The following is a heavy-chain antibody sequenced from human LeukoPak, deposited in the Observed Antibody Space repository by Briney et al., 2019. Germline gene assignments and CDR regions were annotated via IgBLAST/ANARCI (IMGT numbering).Heavy chain of an antibody. D-gene: IGHD3-22*01. CDR3: ARFELPSYYYDSPGAFDI. J-gene: IGHJ3*02. CDR1: GYTFTGYY. Sequence: ASVKVSCKASGYTFTGYYMHWVRQAPGQGLEWMGWINPNSGGTNYAQKFQGRVTMTRDTSISTAYMERSRLRSDDTAVYYCARFELPSYYYDSPGAFDIWGQGTMVTVSS. CDR2: INPNSGGT. V-gene: IGHV1-2*02.